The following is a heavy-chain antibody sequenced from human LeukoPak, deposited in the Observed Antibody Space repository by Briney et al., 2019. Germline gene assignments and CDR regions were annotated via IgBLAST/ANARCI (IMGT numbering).Heavy chain of an antibody. CDR2: INHSGST. CDR1: GGSFSGYY. Sequence: PSETLSLTCAVYGGSFSGYYWSWIRQPPGKGLEWIGEINHSGSTNYNPSLKSRVTISVDTSKNQFSLKLSSVTAADTAVYYCARHGSWRFTMVRGVPKHNWFDPWGQGTPVTISS. D-gene: IGHD3-10*01. CDR3: ARHGSWRFTMVRGVPKHNWFDP. J-gene: IGHJ5*02. V-gene: IGHV4-34*01.